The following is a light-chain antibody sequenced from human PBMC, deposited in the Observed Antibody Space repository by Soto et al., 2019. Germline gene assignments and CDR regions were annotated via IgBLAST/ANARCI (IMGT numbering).Light chain of an antibody. CDR2: DIN. J-gene: IGLJ2*01. CDR1: SSDVGAYNS. V-gene: IGLV2-14*03. CDR3: ASYATTGTVV. Sequence: QSVLTQPASVSGSPGQSITLSCTGTSSDVGAYNSVSWFQQHPGKAPKLIIYDINSRPSGVSDRFSGSKSGNTASLTISGLQTEDEADYYCASYATTGTVVFGGGSQLTVL.